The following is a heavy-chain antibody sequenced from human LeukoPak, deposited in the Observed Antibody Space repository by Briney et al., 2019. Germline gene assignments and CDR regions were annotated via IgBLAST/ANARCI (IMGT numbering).Heavy chain of an antibody. D-gene: IGHD3-9*01. CDR1: GGSISSSNW. J-gene: IGHJ4*02. Sequence: SETLSLTCAVSGGSISSSNWWSWVRQPPGKGLEWIGEIYHSGSTNYNPSLKSRVTISVDKSKNQFSLKLSSVTAADTAVYYCARADPYYDILTGHHTLHYWGQGTLVTVSS. CDR3: ARADPYYDILTGHHTLHY. CDR2: IYHSGST. V-gene: IGHV4-4*02.